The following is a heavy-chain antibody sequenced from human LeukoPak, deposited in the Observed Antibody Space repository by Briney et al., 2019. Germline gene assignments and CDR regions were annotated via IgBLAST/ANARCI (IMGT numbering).Heavy chain of an antibody. CDR3: AKIVVVITTPHYFDY. CDR1: GFTFSSYA. D-gene: IGHD3-22*01. V-gene: IGHV3-23*01. CDR2: ISGSGGST. Sequence: GGSLRLSCAASGFTFSSYAMSWVRQAPGKGLEWVSAISGSGGSTYYADSVKGRFTISRDNSKNTLCLQMNSLRAEDTAVYYCAKIVVVITTPHYFDYWGQGTLVTVSS. J-gene: IGHJ4*02.